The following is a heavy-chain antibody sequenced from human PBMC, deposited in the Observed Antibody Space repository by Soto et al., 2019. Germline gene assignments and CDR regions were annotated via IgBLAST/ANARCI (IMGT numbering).Heavy chain of an antibody. CDR2: IYSSGST. Sequence: SETLSLTCTVSGGSISSGDFYWIWIRQPPGRGLEWIGFIYSSGSTFYNPSLKSRLTISPDASNNQFSLKMSSVTAADTAVYYCARRSPRHFYAMDVWGQGTTVTVSS. J-gene: IGHJ6*02. CDR3: ARRSPRHFYAMDV. CDR1: GGSISSGDFY. V-gene: IGHV4-30-4*02.